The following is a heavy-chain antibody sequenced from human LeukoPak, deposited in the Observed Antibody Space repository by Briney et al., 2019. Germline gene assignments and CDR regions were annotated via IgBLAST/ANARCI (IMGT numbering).Heavy chain of an antibody. D-gene: IGHD3-22*01. Sequence: SETLSLTCAVYGGPFSGYYWSWIRQPPGKGLEWIGEINHSGSTNYNPSLKSRDTISVDTSKNQFSLKLSSVTAADTAVYYCARPNYYDSSGFPSNMYYFDYWGQGTLVTVSS. CDR2: INHSGST. CDR3: ARPNYYDSSGFPSNMYYFDY. CDR1: GGPFSGYY. J-gene: IGHJ4*02. V-gene: IGHV4-34*01.